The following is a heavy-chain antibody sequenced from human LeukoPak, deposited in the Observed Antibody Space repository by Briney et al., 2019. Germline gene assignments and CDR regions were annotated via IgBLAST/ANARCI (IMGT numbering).Heavy chain of an antibody. CDR2: IRYDGSNK. D-gene: IGHD2-21*01. CDR3: ATNRDCGGDCYPLYFDY. CDR1: GFTFSSYG. V-gene: IGHV3-30*02. Sequence: PGGSLRLSCAASGFTFSSYGMHWVRQAPGKGLEWVAFIRYDGSNKYYADSVKGRFTISRDNSKNTLYLQMNSLRAEDTAVYCCATNRDCGGDCYPLYFDYWGQGTLDTVSS. J-gene: IGHJ4*02.